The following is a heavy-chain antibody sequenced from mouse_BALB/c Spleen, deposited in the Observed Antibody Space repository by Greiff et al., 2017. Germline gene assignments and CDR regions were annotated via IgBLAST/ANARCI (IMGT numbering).Heavy chain of an antibody. J-gene: IGHJ4*01. V-gene: IGHV1S81*02. CDR1: GYTFTSYW. CDR2: INPSLGRS. CDR3: ASREMDD. Sequence: VQLQQPGAELVKPGASVKLSCKASGYTFTSYWMHWVKQRPGQGLEWIGEINPSLGRSNYNEKFKSTATLPVDKSSSTDYMQRSSLTSEDSAVYYCASREMDDGGQGTSVTVSS.